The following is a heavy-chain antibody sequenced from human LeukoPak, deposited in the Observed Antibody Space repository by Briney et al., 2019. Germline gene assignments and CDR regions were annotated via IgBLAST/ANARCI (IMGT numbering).Heavy chain of an antibody. CDR3: ARRTTITANGAFDI. CDR2: IYTSGST. Sequence: ASETLSLTCTVSGGSISSGSYYWSWIRQPAGKGLEWIGRIYTSGSTNYNPSLKSRVTISLDTSKNHFSLKLSSVTAADTGVYYCARRTTITANGAFDIWGQGTMVTVSS. J-gene: IGHJ3*02. D-gene: IGHD5-18*01. V-gene: IGHV4-61*02. CDR1: GGSISSGSYY.